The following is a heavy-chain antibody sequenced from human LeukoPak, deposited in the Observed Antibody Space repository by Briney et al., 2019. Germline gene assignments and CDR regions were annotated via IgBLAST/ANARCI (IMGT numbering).Heavy chain of an antibody. J-gene: IGHJ6*04. CDR1: GYTFTGYY. D-gene: IGHD6-13*01. V-gene: IGHV1-2*02. CDR2: INPNSGGT. Sequence: ASVKVSCRASGYTFTGYYMHWVRQAPGEGLEWMGWINPNSGGTNYAQKFQGGVTMTRDTSISTAYMELSRLRSDDTAVYYCARARAAAGNRWYYGMDVWGKGTTVIVSS. CDR3: ARARAAAGNRWYYGMDV.